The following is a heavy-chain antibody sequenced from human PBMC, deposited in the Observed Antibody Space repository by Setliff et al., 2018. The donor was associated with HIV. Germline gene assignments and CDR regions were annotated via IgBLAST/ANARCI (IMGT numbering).Heavy chain of an antibody. CDR2: ISHTGTA. D-gene: IGHD6-19*01. CDR3: ARDGRHDRSGWYVIHQYFKH. V-gene: IGHV4-34*01. CDR1: GGPFNVHK. J-gene: IGHJ1*01. Sequence: SETLSLTCNVYGGPFNVHKWNWVRQTPGKGLEWIGDISHTGTATYNPSLGSRVTISVDAAKKRFSLKLNSVTAADTAVYYCARDGRHDRSGWYVIHQYFKHWGQGTLVTISS.